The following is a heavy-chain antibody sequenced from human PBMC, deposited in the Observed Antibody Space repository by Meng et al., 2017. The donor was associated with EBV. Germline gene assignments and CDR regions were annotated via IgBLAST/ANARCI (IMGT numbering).Heavy chain of an antibody. CDR2: FLPRLGAP. CDR3: ASESGRGYTPDY. V-gene: IGHV1-69*01. D-gene: IGHD3-10*01. CDR1: GGPFRYYA. J-gene: IGHJ4*02. Sequence: QVQLVQSAAKVKKPGSSVKVSFKTSGGPFRYYAISWVRQAPGQGLEWLGGFLPRLGAPNYAQKFHGRVKITADESTSTHYMDLSSLRSEDTAIYYCASESGRGYTPDYWGQGTLVTVSS.